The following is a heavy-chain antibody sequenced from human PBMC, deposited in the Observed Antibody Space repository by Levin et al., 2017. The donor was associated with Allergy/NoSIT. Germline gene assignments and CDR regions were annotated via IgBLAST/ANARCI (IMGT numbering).Heavy chain of an antibody. D-gene: IGHD6-19*01. Sequence: GGSLRLSCAASGFTFSTYAMCWVRQAPGKGLEWVSGITASGGNTYYPDSLKGRFSISRDNSKNTLYVQLNSLRAEDTAIYYCVQGSANSGWPGINWGQGILVTVAS. CDR1: GFTFSTYA. V-gene: IGHV3-23*01. J-gene: IGHJ4*02. CDR2: ITASGGNT. CDR3: VQGSANSGWPGIN.